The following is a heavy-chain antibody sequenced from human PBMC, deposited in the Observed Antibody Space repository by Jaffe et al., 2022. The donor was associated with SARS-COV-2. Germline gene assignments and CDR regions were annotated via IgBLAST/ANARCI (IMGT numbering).Heavy chain of an antibody. CDR2: IYYSGST. CDR1: GGSISSYY. D-gene: IGHD6-13*01. V-gene: IGHV4-59*01. Sequence: QVQLQESGPGLVKPSETLSLTCTVSGGSISSYYWSWIRQPPGKGLEWIGYIYYSGSTNYNPSLKSRVTISVDTSKNQFSLKLSSVTAADTAVYYCARGPIAAANSYYYYGMDVWGQGTTVTVSS. CDR3: ARGPIAAANSYYYYGMDV. J-gene: IGHJ6*02.